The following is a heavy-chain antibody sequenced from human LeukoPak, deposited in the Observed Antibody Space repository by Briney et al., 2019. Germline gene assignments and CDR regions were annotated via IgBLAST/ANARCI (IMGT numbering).Heavy chain of an antibody. Sequence: GGSLRLSCSASGFTFSSYSMNWVRQAPGKGLEWVSSISSSSSYIYYADSVKGRFTISRDNAKNSLYLQMNSLRAEDTAVYYCARDELNDYSNSYYFDYWGQGTLVTVSS. D-gene: IGHD4-11*01. J-gene: IGHJ4*02. CDR1: GFTFSSYS. CDR2: ISSSSSYI. V-gene: IGHV3-21*01. CDR3: ARDELNDYSNSYYFDY.